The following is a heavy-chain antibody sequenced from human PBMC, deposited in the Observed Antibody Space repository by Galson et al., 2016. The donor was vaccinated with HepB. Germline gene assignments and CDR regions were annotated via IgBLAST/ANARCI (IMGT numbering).Heavy chain of an antibody. J-gene: IGHJ4*02. Sequence: SLRLSCAASGFTFSNHWMSWVRQAPGKRPEWLANIKTDGSQTWYLGSVEGRFTISRDNAKNSLYLQMYSLTVEDTAVYYCLRDDNYGDYWGQGTLVTVSS. V-gene: IGHV3-7*03. CDR2: IKTDGSQT. CDR1: GFTFSNHW. D-gene: IGHD5-24*01. CDR3: LRDDNYGDY.